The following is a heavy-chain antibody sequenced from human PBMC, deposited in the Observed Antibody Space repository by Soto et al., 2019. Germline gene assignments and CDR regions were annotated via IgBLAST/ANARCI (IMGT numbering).Heavy chain of an antibody. CDR2: IYHSGST. Sequence: ASETLSLTCAVSGYSISSGGYSWSWIRQPPGKGLEWIGYIYHSGSTYYNPSLKSRVTISVDRSKNQFSLKLSSVTAADSAVYYCATSPHGGGFDIWGQGTMVTVSS. D-gene: IGHD3-10*01. CDR3: ATSPHGGGFDI. V-gene: IGHV4-30-2*01. J-gene: IGHJ3*02. CDR1: GYSISSGGYS.